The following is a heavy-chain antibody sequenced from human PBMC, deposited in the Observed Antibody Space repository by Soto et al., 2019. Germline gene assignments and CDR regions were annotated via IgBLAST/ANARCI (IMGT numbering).Heavy chain of an antibody. CDR2: INHSGST. J-gene: IGHJ4*02. V-gene: IGHV4-34*01. CDR1: GGSLSGYY. Sequence: SETLSLTCAVYGGSLSGYYWSWIRQPPGKGLEWIGEINHSGSTNYNPSLKSRVTISVDTSKNQFSLKLSSVTAADTAVYYCARGKAAQHYWGQGTLVTVSS. D-gene: IGHD6-6*01. CDR3: ARGKAAQHY.